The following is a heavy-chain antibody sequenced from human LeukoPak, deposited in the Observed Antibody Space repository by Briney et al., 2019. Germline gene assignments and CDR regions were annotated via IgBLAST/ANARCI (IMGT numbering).Heavy chain of an antibody. CDR1: GFTFSSYG. D-gene: IGHD1-26*01. Sequence: PGGSLRLSCAASGFTFSSYGMHWVRQAPGKGLEWVAFIRYDGSNKYYADSVKGRFTISRDNSKNTLYLQMNSLRAEDTAVYYCAKGYFVVGATFFDYWGQGTLVTVSS. V-gene: IGHV3-30*02. CDR2: IRYDGSNK. CDR3: AKGYFVVGATFFDY. J-gene: IGHJ4*02.